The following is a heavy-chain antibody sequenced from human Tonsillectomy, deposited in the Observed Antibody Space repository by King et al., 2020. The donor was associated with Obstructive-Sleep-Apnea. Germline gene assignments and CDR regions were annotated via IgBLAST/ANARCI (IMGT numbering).Heavy chain of an antibody. CDR1: GYTFTSYV. V-gene: IGHV7-4-1*02. D-gene: IGHD3-10*01. J-gene: IGHJ6*02. CDR3: ARGFGDPHYDNGMDV. Sequence: QLVQSGSELKKPGASVKVSCKASGYTFTSYVLNWVRQAPGQGLEWMGWINTNTGNPTYAQGFIGRFVFSLDTSVSTAHLQFNRLKAEDTAIYYCARGFGDPHYDNGMDVWGQGTTVTVSS. CDR2: INTNTGNP.